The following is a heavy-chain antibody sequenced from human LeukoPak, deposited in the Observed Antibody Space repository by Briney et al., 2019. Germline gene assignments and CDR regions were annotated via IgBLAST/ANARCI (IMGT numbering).Heavy chain of an antibody. CDR3: ARELKNYYDSSGTGGVYYFDY. D-gene: IGHD3-22*01. J-gene: IGHJ4*02. CDR2: IYYSGST. V-gene: IGHV4-59*01. CDR1: GGSISSYY. Sequence: SETLSLTCTVSGGSISSYYWSWIRQPPGKGLEWIGYIYYSGSTNYNPSLKSRVTISVDTSKNQFSLKLSSVTAADTAVYYCARELKNYYDSSGTGGVYYFDYWGQGTLVTVSS.